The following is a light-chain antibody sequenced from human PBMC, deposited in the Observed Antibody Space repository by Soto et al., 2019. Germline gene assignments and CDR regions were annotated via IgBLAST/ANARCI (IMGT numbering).Light chain of an antibody. J-gene: IGKJ2*01. CDR2: AAS. CDR1: QNIHSW. Sequence: DIQMPQSLSSVSASVGGRVPITRRASQNIHSWLAWYQQQPGKAPKLLIYAASTLQSGVPSRFSGSGSETEFTLTITSLQPEDSATYYCQKRNSYPRTFGQGTKVDIK. V-gene: IGKV1-12*01. CDR3: QKRNSYPRT.